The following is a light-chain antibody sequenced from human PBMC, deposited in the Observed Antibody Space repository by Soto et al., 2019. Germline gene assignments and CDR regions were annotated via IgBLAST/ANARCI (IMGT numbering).Light chain of an antibody. CDR1: QSVGSN. J-gene: IGKJ4*01. V-gene: IGKV3-15*01. Sequence: EVLLTQSPATLSVSPGAGATLSCRASQSVGSNLAGYQQKPGQTPRVLIYGASTRAIGIPARFSGSGFGTEFTLTISSLQSEDFVVYYCQQYSNWPLLSFGGGTKVDIK. CDR2: GAS. CDR3: QQYSNWPLLS.